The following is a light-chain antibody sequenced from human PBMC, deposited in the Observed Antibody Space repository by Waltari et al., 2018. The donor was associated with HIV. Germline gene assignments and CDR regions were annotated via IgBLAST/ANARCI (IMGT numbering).Light chain of an antibody. CDR3: AAWEDSLSGLWV. CDR1: SSNIGSNF. J-gene: IGLJ3*02. Sequence: QSVLSQPPSASGTPGQRVTISCSGSSSNIGSNFVYWYQQFPGTAPKLLIYRNNQRPAGVPDRFSGSKSGTSASLAMSGLRSEDEAEYYCAAWEDSLSGLWVFGGGTKLTVL. V-gene: IGLV1-47*01. CDR2: RNN.